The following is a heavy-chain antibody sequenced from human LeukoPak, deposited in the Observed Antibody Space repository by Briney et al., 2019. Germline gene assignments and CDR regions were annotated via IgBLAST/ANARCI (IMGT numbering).Heavy chain of an antibody. J-gene: IGHJ6*03. V-gene: IGHV5-51*01. D-gene: IGHD5-18*01. Sequence: GESLKISCKGSGYSFTNYWIGWVRQMPGKGLEWMGIIYPGDSDTRYSPSFQGQVTISADKSINTAYLQWSSLEASDTAMYYCARQGYSYGYGDYYYYMDVWGKGTTVTVSS. CDR2: IYPGDSDT. CDR3: ARQGYSYGYGDYYYYMDV. CDR1: GYSFTNYW.